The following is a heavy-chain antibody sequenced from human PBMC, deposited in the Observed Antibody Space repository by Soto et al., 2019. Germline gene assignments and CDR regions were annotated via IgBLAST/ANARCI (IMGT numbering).Heavy chain of an antibody. V-gene: IGHV1-3*01. CDR2: INAGNGNT. Sequence: QVQLVQSGAEVKKPGASVKVYCKASGYTFTSYAMHWVRQAPGQRLEWMGWINAGNGNTKYSQKFQGRVTITRDTSASTAYMELSSLRSEDTAVYSCARDYSSGWLQEYCQHWGQGTLVTVSS. D-gene: IGHD6-19*01. J-gene: IGHJ1*01. CDR3: ARDYSSGWLQEYCQH. CDR1: GYTFTSYA.